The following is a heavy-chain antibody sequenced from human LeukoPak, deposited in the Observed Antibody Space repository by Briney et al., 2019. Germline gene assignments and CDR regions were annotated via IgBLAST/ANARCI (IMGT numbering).Heavy chain of an antibody. Sequence: ASVKLSFKASGYTFTGYYMHWVRQAPGQGVGWMGWFNSNSGGTNYAQKFQGRVTMTRDTSISTAYMELSRLRSDDTAVYYCARAVARPRLPTGEFDYWGQGTLVTVSS. D-gene: IGHD2-15*01. J-gene: IGHJ4*02. CDR1: GYTFTGYY. CDR3: ARAVARPRLPTGEFDY. CDR2: FNSNSGGT. V-gene: IGHV1-2*02.